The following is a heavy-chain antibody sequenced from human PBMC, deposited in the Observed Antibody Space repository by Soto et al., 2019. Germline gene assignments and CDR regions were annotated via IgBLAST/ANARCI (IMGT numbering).Heavy chain of an antibody. J-gene: IGHJ6*02. CDR2: IKSKTDGGRT. CDR1: GFSLSKAW. V-gene: IGHV3-15*01. D-gene: IGHD1-1*01. CDR3: TTGFYNLDV. Sequence: WGSLLVSCVARGFSLSKAWMSWVRQAPGKGLEWVGRIKSKTDGGRTDYAAPVKGRFTISRDDSKNTLYLQMNSLKTEDTAVYYCTTGFYNLDVWGQGTTVPVSS.